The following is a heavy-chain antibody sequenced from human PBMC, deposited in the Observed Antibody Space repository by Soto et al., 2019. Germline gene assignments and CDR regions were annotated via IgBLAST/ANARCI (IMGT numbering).Heavy chain of an antibody. D-gene: IGHD3-10*01. CDR1: GGSISSGGYY. V-gene: IGHV4-31*03. J-gene: IGHJ6*02. CDR3: ARGGLLWFGELEHYYYGMDV. CDR2: IYYSGST. Sequence: QVQLQESGPGLVKPSQTLSLTCTVSGGSISSGGYYWSWIRQHPGKGLEWIGYIYYSGSTYYNPSLKSRVTISVDTSKNQFSLKLSSVTAADTAVYYCARGGLLWFGELEHYYYGMDVWGQGTTVTVSS.